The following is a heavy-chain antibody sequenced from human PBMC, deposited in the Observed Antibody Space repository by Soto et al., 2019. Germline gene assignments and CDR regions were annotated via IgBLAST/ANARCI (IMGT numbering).Heavy chain of an antibody. CDR3: AHRVLRTVFGLVTTTAIYFDF. CDR2: IYWDDDK. J-gene: IGHJ4*02. V-gene: IGHV2-5*02. Sequence: QITLNESGPTPVKPRQTLTLTCTFSGFSLTTSGVGVGWIRQSPGKAPEWLALIYWDDDKRYSPSLKSRLTITKDTSKKQVVLTMADLDPADTATYYCAHRVLRTVFGLVTTTAIYFDFWGQGTPAAVSS. CDR1: GFSLTTSGVG. D-gene: IGHD3-3*01.